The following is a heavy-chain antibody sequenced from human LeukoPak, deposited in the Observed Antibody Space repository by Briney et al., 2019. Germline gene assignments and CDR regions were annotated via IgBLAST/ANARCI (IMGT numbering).Heavy chain of an antibody. CDR3: ARHSSYGSSPFDY. CDR2: IYYSGST. D-gene: IGHD5-18*01. J-gene: IGHJ4*02. CDR1: GGSINNYY. V-gene: IGHV4-59*08. Sequence: SETLSLTCTVSGGSINNYYWTWIRQPPGKGLEWIGYIYYSGSTYYDPSLKSRVTLSVDTSKNQFSLKLSSVTAADTAVYYCARHSSYGSSPFDYWGQGTLVTVSS.